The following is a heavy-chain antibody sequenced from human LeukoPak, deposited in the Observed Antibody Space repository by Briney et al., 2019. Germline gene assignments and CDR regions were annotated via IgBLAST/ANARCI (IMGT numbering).Heavy chain of an antibody. J-gene: IGHJ4*02. Sequence: GGSLRLSCAASGFTFSSYAMSWVRQAPGKGLEWVSAISGSGGSTYYADSVKGRFTISRDSSENTLYLQMNSLRAEDTAVYYCAKEWGYGSGSSRDYWGQGTLVTVSS. CDR3: AKEWGYGSGSSRDY. D-gene: IGHD3-10*01. CDR2: ISGSGGST. V-gene: IGHV3-23*01. CDR1: GFTFSSYA.